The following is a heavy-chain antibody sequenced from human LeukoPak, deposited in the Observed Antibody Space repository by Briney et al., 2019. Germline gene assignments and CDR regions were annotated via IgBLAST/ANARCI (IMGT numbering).Heavy chain of an antibody. CDR3: AKPSRSSSNEY. Sequence: GESLRLSCAASGFTFSTYWMTWARQAPGKGLEWVATIKPDGSEEYYVDSVKGRFTISRDNAKNSLYLQMNSLRAEDTAVYYCAKPSRSSSNEYWGQGTLVTVSS. J-gene: IGHJ4*02. CDR2: IKPDGSEE. D-gene: IGHD6-13*01. V-gene: IGHV3-7*05. CDR1: GFTFSTYW.